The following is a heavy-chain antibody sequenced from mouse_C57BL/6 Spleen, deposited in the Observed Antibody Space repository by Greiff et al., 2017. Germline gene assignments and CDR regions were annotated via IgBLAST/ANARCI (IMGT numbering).Heavy chain of an antibody. D-gene: IGHD2-3*01. Sequence: VQLQQPGAELVMPGASVKLSCKASGYTFTSYWMHWVKQRPGQGLEWIGEIDPSDSYTNYNQKFKGKSTLTVDKSSSTAYMQLSSLTSEDSAVYYCARSDGYYLDDWGQGTTLTGAS. J-gene: IGHJ2*01. CDR2: IDPSDSYT. CDR1: GYTFTSYW. V-gene: IGHV1-69*01. CDR3: ARSDGYYLDD.